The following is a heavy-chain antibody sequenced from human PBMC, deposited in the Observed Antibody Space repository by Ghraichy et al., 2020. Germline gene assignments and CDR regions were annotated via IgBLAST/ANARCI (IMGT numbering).Heavy chain of an antibody. CDR1: GGTFSSYA. J-gene: IGHJ5*02. D-gene: IGHD3-22*01. CDR3: ATNTPTTYYYDSSGYYHYEGNWFDP. CDR2: IIPIFDTA. Sequence: SVKVSCKASGGTFSSYAISWVRQAPGQGLEWMGGIIPIFDTANYAQKFQGRVTITADESTSTAYMELSSLRSEDTAVYYCATNTPTTYYYDSSGYYHYEGNWFDPWGQGTLVTVSS. V-gene: IGHV1-69*13.